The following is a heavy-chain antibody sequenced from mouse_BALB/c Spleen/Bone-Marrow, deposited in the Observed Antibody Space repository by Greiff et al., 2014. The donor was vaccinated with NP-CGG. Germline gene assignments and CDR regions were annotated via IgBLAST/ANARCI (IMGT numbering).Heavy chain of an antibody. D-gene: IGHD2-13*01. Sequence: QVQLQQSGAELVRPGTSVKVSCKASGYAFTNYLIEWVKQRPGQGLEWIGVINPGSGGTNYNEKFKGKATLTADKSSSTAYMRLSSLTSDDSAVYFGARRDYSFAYWGQGTLVTVSA. CDR3: ARRDYSFAY. CDR2: INPGSGGT. J-gene: IGHJ3*01. CDR1: GYAFTNYL. V-gene: IGHV1-54*01.